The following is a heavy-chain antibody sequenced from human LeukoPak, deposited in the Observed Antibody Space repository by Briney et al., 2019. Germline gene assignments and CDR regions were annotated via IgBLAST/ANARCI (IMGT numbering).Heavy chain of an antibody. CDR1: GYTFTSYD. Sequence: GASVKVSCKASGYTFTSYDINWVRQATGQGLEWMGWMNPNSGNTGYAQKFQGRVTITRNTSISTAYMELSSLRSEDTAVYYCARGGPITMVRGVPHAFDIWGQGTMVTVSS. CDR3: ARGGPITMVRGVPHAFDI. V-gene: IGHV1-8*03. J-gene: IGHJ3*02. D-gene: IGHD3-10*01. CDR2: MNPNSGNT.